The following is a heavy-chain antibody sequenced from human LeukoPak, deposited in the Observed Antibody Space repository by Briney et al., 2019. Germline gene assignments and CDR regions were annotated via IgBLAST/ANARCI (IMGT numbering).Heavy chain of an antibody. J-gene: IGHJ4*02. CDR3: ARGLLLRGSGSYYRPEYFDY. D-gene: IGHD3-10*01. V-gene: IGHV4-34*01. Sequence: SETLSLTYAVYGRSFSGYYRSWIRQPPGKGLEWVGEINHSGSTNYNPSLKIRVTISVDPSKNQFCLKLSSAAAADTDVYYCARGLLLRGSGSYYRPEYFDYWGQGTLVTVSS. CDR1: GRSFSGYY. CDR2: INHSGST.